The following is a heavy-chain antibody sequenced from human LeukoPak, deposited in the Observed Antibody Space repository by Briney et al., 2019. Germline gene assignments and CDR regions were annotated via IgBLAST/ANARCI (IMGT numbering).Heavy chain of an antibody. Sequence: ASVKVSCKSSGYTFTDYYIHWVRQAPGQGLEWVAWINTYSGGTDYAQKFQGRFTVSRDTSISTAYMELNSLRSDDTAVYYCARDRDHVCDFWGQGTLVTVSS. J-gene: IGHJ4*02. CDR3: ARDRDHVCDF. CDR1: GYTFTDYY. CDR2: INTYSGGT. V-gene: IGHV1-2*02. D-gene: IGHD5/OR15-5a*01.